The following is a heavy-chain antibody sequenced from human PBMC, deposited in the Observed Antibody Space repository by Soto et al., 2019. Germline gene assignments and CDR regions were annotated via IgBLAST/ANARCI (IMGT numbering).Heavy chain of an antibody. D-gene: IGHD3-22*01. Sequence: QVQLVQSGAEVKKPGSSVKVSCKASGGTFSSYAISWVRQAPGQGLEWMGGIIPIFGTANYAQKFQGRVTITADESTSTAYMELSSLRSEDTAVYYCARDYDSNGYYSGNWFDPWGQGTLVTVSS. V-gene: IGHV1-69*01. J-gene: IGHJ5*02. CDR2: IIPIFGTA. CDR3: ARDYDSNGYYSGNWFDP. CDR1: GGTFSSYA.